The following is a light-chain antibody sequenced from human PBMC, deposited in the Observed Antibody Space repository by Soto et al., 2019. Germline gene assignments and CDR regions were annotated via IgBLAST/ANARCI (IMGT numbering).Light chain of an antibody. CDR3: QQANSLPIT. CDR2: DAS. CDR1: QGISSY. V-gene: IGKV1-9*01. Sequence: IQLTQSPSSLSASVGDRVTITCRASQGISSYLGWYQQKPGKAPNLLIYDASTLHSGVPSRFSGGGSGTDFTLTISSLQPEDFAAYYCQQANSLPITFGQGTRLEIK. J-gene: IGKJ5*01.